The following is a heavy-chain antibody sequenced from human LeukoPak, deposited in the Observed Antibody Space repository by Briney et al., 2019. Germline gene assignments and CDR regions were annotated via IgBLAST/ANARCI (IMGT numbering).Heavy chain of an antibody. CDR3: ARVAQQLVRSFDY. Sequence: ASVKVSFKASGYTFTGYYMHWVRQAPGQGLEWMGWINPDSGGTNYAQKFQGRVTMTRDTSISTAYMELSRLRSDDTAVYYCARVAQQLVRSFDYWGQGTLVTVSS. V-gene: IGHV1-2*02. D-gene: IGHD6-13*01. J-gene: IGHJ4*02. CDR2: INPDSGGT. CDR1: GYTFTGYY.